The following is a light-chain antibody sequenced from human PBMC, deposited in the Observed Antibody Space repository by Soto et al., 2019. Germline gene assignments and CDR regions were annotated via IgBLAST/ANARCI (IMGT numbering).Light chain of an antibody. Sequence: QSALTQPASVSGSAGQSITISCTGTSSDVGGYKYVSWYQQHPGEAPKLMIYEVTNRPSGVSNRFSGSKSDNTASLTISGLQADDEADYYCSSYISSSTLVFGTGTKLTVL. CDR2: EVT. CDR1: SSDVGGYKY. V-gene: IGLV2-14*01. J-gene: IGLJ1*01. CDR3: SSYISSSTLV.